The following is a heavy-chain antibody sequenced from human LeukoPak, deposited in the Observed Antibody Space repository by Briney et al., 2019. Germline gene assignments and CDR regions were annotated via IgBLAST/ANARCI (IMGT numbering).Heavy chain of an antibody. Sequence: GGSLRLSCAASGFTFSGQSMNWVRQAPEKGLEWISHISGSSGTIQYADSVKGRFTVSRDNAKNSLYLQMNSLRDEDTAVYYCARSWGKLDFWGQGTLVTVSS. CDR1: GFTFSGQS. CDR2: ISGSSGTI. D-gene: IGHD7-27*01. J-gene: IGHJ4*02. CDR3: ARSWGKLDF. V-gene: IGHV3-48*02.